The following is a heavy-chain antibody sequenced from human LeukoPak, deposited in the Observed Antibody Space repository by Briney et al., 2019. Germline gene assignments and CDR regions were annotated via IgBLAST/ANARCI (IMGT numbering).Heavy chain of an antibody. J-gene: IGHJ6*02. CDR1: GYSFTSYW. D-gene: IGHD6-13*01. V-gene: IGHV5-10-1*01. CDR3: ARRSGIAAAGTGNGMDV. CDR2: IDPSDSYT. Sequence: GESLKISCKGSGYSFTSYWISWVRQMPGKGLEWMGRIDPSDSYTNSSPFFQGHVTISADKSISTAYLQWSSLKASDTAMYYCARRSGIAAAGTGNGMDVWGQGTTVTVSS.